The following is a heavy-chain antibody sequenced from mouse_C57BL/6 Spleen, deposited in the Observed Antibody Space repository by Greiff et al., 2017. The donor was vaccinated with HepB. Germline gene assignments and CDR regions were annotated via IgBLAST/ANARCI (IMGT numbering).Heavy chain of an antibody. CDR1: GYTFTSYW. CDR2: IDPSDSYT. CDR3: ARLGYGSSYDAMDY. V-gene: IGHV1-69*01. D-gene: IGHD1-1*01. J-gene: IGHJ4*01. Sequence: QVQLKESGAELVMPGASVKLSCKASGYTFTSYWMHWVKQRPGQGLEWIGEIDPSDSYTNYNQKFKGKSTLTVDKSSSTAYMQLSSLTSEDSAVYYCARLGYGSSYDAMDYWGQGTSVTVSS.